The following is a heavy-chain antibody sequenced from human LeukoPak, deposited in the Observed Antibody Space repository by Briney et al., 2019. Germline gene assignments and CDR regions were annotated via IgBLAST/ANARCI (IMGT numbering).Heavy chain of an antibody. CDR2: MNPNSGNT. CDR1: GYTFSSSYD. Sequence: ASVTVSCKASGYTFSSSYDIHWVRQAAGQGLEWMGWMNPNSGNTGYAQKFQGRITIGRNTSTSTAYMELSNLRSEDTAVYYCAREWGRRGIFRVALIGTRRASYFDYWGQGTLVTVSS. CDR3: AREWGRRGIFRVALIGTRRASYFDY. D-gene: IGHD3-3*01. J-gene: IGHJ4*02. V-gene: IGHV1-8*01.